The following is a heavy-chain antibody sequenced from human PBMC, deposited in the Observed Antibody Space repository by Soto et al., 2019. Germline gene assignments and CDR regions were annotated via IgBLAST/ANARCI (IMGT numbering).Heavy chain of an antibody. CDR1: GFTFSSHA. Sequence: QVQLVESGGGVVQPGRSLKLSCAVSGFTFSSHAMHWVRQAPGKGLEWVTLISSDGSNKYYADSVKGRFTTSRDNXXNTMYLQMNSLRVEDTAVYYCARDDEGGSDCDLGYWGQGALVTVSS. D-gene: IGHD1-26*01. J-gene: IGHJ4*02. CDR2: ISSDGSNK. V-gene: IGHV3-30-3*01. CDR3: ARDDEGGSDCDLGY.